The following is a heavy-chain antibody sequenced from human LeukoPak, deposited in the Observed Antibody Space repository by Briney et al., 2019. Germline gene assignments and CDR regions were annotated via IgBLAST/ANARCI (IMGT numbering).Heavy chain of an antibody. Sequence: GGSLRLSCAASGFTFSDYYMSWIRQAPGKGLEWVSYISSSGSTIYYADSVKGRFTISRDNAKNSLYLQMNSLRAEDTAVYYCARDRGDTAMVVAFDIWGQGTMVTVSS. V-gene: IGHV3-11*01. CDR1: GFTFSDYY. CDR3: ARDRGDTAMVVAFDI. J-gene: IGHJ3*02. D-gene: IGHD5-18*01. CDR2: ISSSGSTI.